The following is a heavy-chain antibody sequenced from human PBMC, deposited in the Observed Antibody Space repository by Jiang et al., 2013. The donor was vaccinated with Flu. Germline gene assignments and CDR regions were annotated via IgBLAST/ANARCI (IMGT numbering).Heavy chain of an antibody. CDR2: SITWEH. CDR1: SISSYY. J-gene: IGHJ4*02. D-gene: IGHD3-3*01. Sequence: SISSYYWRLDPAAPREGTGVGLGISITWEHQLQPSLKSRVTISVDTSRNQFSLKLSSVTAADTAVYYCARGRVYDFWSPIGYWGQGTLVTVSS. V-gene: IGHV4-59*01. CDR3: ARGRVYDFWSPIGY.